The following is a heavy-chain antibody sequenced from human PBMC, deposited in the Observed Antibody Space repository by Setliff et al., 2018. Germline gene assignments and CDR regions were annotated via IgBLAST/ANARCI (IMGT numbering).Heavy chain of an antibody. V-gene: IGHV4-39*07. CDR1: GDSINSYPYY. D-gene: IGHD5-12*01. CDR2: IYYTGIT. CDR3: ARNPDFLQYSFDL. Sequence: SETLSLTCTVSGDSINSYPYYWGWIRQPPGKGLEWIGNIYYTGITYYNPSLKSRVTISIDTSKSQFSLKLSSMTAADTALYYCARNPDFLQYSFDLWGRGTLVTVSS. J-gene: IGHJ2*01.